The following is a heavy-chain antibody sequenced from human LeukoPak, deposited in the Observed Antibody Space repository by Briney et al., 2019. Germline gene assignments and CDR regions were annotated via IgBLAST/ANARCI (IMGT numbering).Heavy chain of an antibody. CDR1: GGSISSYY. CDR2: IYYSGGT. D-gene: IGHD4-11*01. V-gene: IGHV4-59*01. J-gene: IGHJ6*02. CDR3: ARSTTGVDYYCYYGMDV. Sequence: PSETLSLTCTVSGGSISSYYWSWIRQPPGKGLEWIGYIYYSGGTNYNPSLKSRVTISVDTSKNQFSLKLSSVTAADTAVYYCARSTTGVDYYCYYGMDVWGQGTTVTVSS.